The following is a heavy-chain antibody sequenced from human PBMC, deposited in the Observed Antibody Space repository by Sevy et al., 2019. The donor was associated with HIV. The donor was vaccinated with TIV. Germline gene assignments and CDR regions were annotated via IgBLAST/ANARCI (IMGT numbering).Heavy chain of an antibody. J-gene: IGHJ4*02. V-gene: IGHV3-7*03. D-gene: IGHD6-13*01. CDR2: IKQDGSEK. CDR1: GFTFSSDW. Sequence: GGSLRLSCAASGFTFSSDWMSWVHQAPGKGLEWVANIKQDGSEKYYVDSVRGQFTISRDNAKNSLYLQMNSLRAEDTAVYYCARETKRIWAFTAAAGTYYFDYWGQGTLVTVSS. CDR3: ARETKRIWAFTAAAGTYYFDY.